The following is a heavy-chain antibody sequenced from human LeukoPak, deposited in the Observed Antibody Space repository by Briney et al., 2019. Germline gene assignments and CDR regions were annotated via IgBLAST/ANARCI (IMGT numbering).Heavy chain of an antibody. Sequence: GGSLRLSCAASGFTFSSYGMHWVRQAPGKGLEWVAVIWYDGSNKYYADSVKGRFTISRDNSKNTLYLQMNSLRAEDTAVYYCARSDGSGPYYYGMDVRGQGTTVTVSS. CDR1: GFTFSSYG. D-gene: IGHD3-10*01. CDR2: IWYDGSNK. V-gene: IGHV3-33*01. J-gene: IGHJ6*02. CDR3: ARSDGSGPYYYGMDV.